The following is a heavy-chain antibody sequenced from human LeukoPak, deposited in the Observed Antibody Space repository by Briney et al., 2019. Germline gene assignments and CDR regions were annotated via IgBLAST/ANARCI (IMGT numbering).Heavy chain of an antibody. V-gene: IGHV4-34*01. D-gene: IGHD2-8*01. J-gene: IGHJ4*02. Sequence: SETLSLTCAVYGGSFSGYYWSWIRQPPGKGLEWIGEINHSGSTNYNPSLKSRVTISVDTSKNQFSLKLSSVTAADTAVYYCAGVFGYCTNGVCYIRRRYFDYWGQGTLVTVSS. CDR2: INHSGST. CDR1: GGSFSGYY. CDR3: AGVFGYCTNGVCYIRRRYFDY.